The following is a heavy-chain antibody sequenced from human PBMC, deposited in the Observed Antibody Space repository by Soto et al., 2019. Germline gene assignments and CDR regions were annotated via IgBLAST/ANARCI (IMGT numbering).Heavy chain of an antibody. CDR2: TSNSGST. V-gene: IGHV4-31*03. CDR1: GGSITSSGYY. D-gene: IGHD2-2*01. CDR3: ARGGGSTKVDY. Sequence: QVQLQESGPGLVKPSQTLSLTCTVSGGSITSSGYYWSWIRQHPGEGLEWIGFTSNSGSTSYNPSLKSRVTISVDTSSNQFSLNLKSVTAADTSVCYCARGGGSTKVDYWGQGTLVTVSP. J-gene: IGHJ4*02.